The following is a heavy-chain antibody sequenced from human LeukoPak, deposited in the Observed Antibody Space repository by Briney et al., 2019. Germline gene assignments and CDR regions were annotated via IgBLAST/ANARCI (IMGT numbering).Heavy chain of an antibody. D-gene: IGHD3-9*01. CDR3: ARLDILTGYLNAFDI. V-gene: IGHV4-59*08. CDR2: IYYSGST. CDR1: GDSMNNYY. J-gene: IGHJ3*02. Sequence: SETLSLTCTVSGDSMNNYYWSWIRQPPGKGLEWIGNIYYSGSTNYNPSLQSRVTISLDTPKKQFSLKLSSVTAADTAVYYCARLDILTGYLNAFDIWGQGTMVTVSS.